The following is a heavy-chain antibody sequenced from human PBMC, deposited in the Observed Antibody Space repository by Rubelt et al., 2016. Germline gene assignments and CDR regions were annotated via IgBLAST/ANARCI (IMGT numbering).Heavy chain of an antibody. CDR1: GYTFIDYD. V-gene: IGHV1-8*01. Sequence: QVQLVQSGAAVEKPGASVKVSCKASGYTFIDYDINWVRQATGQGLEWMGWLNPKTGNSAFAQKLQGRVTVTRNASISTAYMELSKLRSEDTAVYFCARAIGLRYFDYWGQGTLVTVSS. J-gene: IGHJ4*02. CDR2: LNPKTGNS. CDR3: ARAIGLRYFDY. D-gene: IGHD3/OR15-3a*01.